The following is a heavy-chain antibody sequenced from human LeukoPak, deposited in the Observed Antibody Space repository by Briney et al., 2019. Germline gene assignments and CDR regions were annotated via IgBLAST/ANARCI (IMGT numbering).Heavy chain of an antibody. J-gene: IGHJ4*02. CDR3: ARDTVAGTYYFDY. CDR2: IIPIFGTA. CDR1: GGTFSSYA. V-gene: IGHV1-69*06. Sequence: SVKVSCKASGGTFSSYAISWVRQAPGQGLEWMGGIIPIFGTANYAQKFQGRVTITADKSTSTAYMELSSLRSEDTAVYYCARDTVAGTYYFDYWGQGTLVTVSS. D-gene: IGHD6-19*01.